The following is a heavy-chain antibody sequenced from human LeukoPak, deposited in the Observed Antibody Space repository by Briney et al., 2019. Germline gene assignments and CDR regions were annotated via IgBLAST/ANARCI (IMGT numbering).Heavy chain of an antibody. CDR3: AKDATAVPGTVYMDV. Sequence: GGSLRLSCAASGFTFNIHGMNWVRQAPGKGPEWVSGIGPSGDKTYYADSVKGRFTISRDNAKNSVYLQMTSLRAEDTALYYCAKDATAVPGTVYMDVWGKGTTVTISS. CDR1: GFTFNIHG. D-gene: IGHD6-13*01. V-gene: IGHV3-23*01. CDR2: IGPSGDKT. J-gene: IGHJ6*03.